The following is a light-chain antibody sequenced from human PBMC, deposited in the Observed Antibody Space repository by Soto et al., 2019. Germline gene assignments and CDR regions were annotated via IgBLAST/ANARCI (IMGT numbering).Light chain of an antibody. Sequence: QSALTQPASVSGSPGQSITISCTGTSSDVGGYNYVSWYQQHPGKAPKLMIYDVSNRPSGVSNRFSCSKSGNTASLTISGLQDEEEADYYCSSYTTSSSSLVFGTGTKLTVL. V-gene: IGLV2-14*01. CDR2: DVS. CDR3: SSYTTSSSSLV. CDR1: SSDVGGYNY. J-gene: IGLJ1*01.